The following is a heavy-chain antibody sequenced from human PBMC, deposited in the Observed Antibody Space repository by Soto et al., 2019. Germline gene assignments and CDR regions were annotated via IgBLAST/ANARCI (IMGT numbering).Heavy chain of an antibody. CDR1: GGSISSGGYY. D-gene: IGHD3-10*01. V-gene: IGHV4-31*03. Sequence: SESLSLTYTVSGGSISSGGYYWSWIRQHPGKGLEWIGYIYYSGSTYYNPSLKSRVSISVDTPKNQFTLKLSSVPAADTAVYYCASGYQDTGSGSLVSWFAPWGQGTLVT. CDR3: ASGYQDTGSGSLVSWFAP. CDR2: IYYSGST. J-gene: IGHJ5*02.